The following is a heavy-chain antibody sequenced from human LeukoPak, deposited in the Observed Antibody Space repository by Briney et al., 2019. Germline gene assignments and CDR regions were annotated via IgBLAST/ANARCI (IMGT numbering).Heavy chain of an antibody. J-gene: IGHJ6*03. Sequence: ASVKVSCKASGYTFTSYYMHWVRQAPGQGLEWMGIINPSGGSTSYAQRFQGRVTMTRDMSTSTVYMELSSLRSEDTAVYYCARGRNAHYYMDVWGKGTTVTVSS. D-gene: IGHD2-2*01. CDR2: INPSGGST. V-gene: IGHV1-46*01. CDR3: ARGRNAHYYMDV. CDR1: GYTFTSYY.